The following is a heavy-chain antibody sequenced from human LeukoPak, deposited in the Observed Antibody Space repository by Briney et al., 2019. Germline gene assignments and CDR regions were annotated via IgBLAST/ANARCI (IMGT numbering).Heavy chain of an antibody. Sequence: NPSETLSLTCAVYGGSFSGYYWSWIRQPPGKGLEWIGEINHSGSTNDNPSLESRVTILLDKSQNRFSLTLRSVTAADTATYYCARDPHSMITGDYWGQGTLVTVSS. J-gene: IGHJ4*02. D-gene: IGHD3-16*01. CDR1: GGSFSGYY. CDR2: INHSGST. V-gene: IGHV4-34*01. CDR3: ARDPHSMITGDY.